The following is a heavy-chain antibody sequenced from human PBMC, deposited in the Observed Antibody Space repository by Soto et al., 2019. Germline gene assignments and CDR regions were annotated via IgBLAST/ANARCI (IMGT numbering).Heavy chain of an antibody. J-gene: IGHJ4*02. D-gene: IGHD2-2*01. CDR1: GGYLSDSSHY. V-gene: IGHV4-39*07. CDR3: ARVACTSCSFGY. Sequence: SETLSLTCTVSGGYLSDSSHYWAWIRQPPGKGLEWIATINYSGSTNYNPSLKSRVTISVDTSKNQFSLKLSSVTAADTAVYYCARVACTSCSFGYWGQGTLVTLSS. CDR2: INYSGST.